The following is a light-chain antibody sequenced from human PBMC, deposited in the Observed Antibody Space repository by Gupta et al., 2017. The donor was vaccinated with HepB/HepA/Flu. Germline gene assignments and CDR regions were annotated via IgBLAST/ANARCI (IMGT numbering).Light chain of an antibody. V-gene: IGLV3-21*03. CDR1: NIGTKS. CDR3: QGWDSSSDHRVI. J-gene: IGLJ2*01. Sequence: SSVLTQPPSVSVAPGKTARITCGGNNIGTKSVNWYQQKKPGQAPVLVVYVDSNRPSGIPERFSAWTSGNTASLSISSVDAGDEADSYCQGWDSSSDHRVIFGGGTKLAVL. CDR2: VDS.